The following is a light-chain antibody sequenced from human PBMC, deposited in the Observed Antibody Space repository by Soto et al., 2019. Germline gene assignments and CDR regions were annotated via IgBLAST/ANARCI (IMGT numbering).Light chain of an antibody. Sequence: EIRLTQSPDTLSLSPEERATLPCRASQTVSSNYLAWCQQRPGQAPRLLIYGASTRAAGIPDRFSGSGSGTDFTLTITRLEPEDSAVYFCQQYTGPPTTFGQGRRLEI. CDR2: GAS. CDR1: QTVSSNY. V-gene: IGKV3-20*01. CDR3: QQYTGPPTT. J-gene: IGKJ5*01.